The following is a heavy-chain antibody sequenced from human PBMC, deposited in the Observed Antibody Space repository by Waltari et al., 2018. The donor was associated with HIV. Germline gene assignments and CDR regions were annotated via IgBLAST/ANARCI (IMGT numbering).Heavy chain of an antibody. CDR2: IIPIFGTS. V-gene: IGHV1-69*01. CDR3: SRMNEVAVAGTGFDAFDI. D-gene: IGHD6-19*01. CDR1: GGTFSSSP. Sequence: QVQLVQSGAEVKKPGSSVKVSCKASGGTFSSSPISWVRQAPGQGLEWLGGIIPIFGTSIYAQNFQGRVTITADESTSTAYMELSSLRSEDTAVYYCSRMNEVAVAGTGFDAFDIWGQGTKVTVSS. J-gene: IGHJ3*02.